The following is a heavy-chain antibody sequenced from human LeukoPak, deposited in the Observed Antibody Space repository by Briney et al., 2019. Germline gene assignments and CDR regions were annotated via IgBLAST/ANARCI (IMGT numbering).Heavy chain of an antibody. CDR3: ARDIRSHNGPGGYYYYYMDV. CDR1: GDSMSDSY. D-gene: IGHD2-8*01. V-gene: IGHV4-4*07. Sequence: SETLSLTCTVSGDSMSDSYWSWIRQPAGKGLEWIGRIYASGGTNYNPSLKSRVTLSVDTSSNQFSLTLSSVTAADTAVYHCARDIRSHNGPGGYYYYYMDVWGKGTTVTVSS. J-gene: IGHJ6*03. CDR2: IYASGGT.